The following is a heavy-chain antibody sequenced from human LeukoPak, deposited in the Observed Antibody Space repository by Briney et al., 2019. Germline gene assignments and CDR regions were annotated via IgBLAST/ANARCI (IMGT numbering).Heavy chain of an antibody. D-gene: IGHD2-2*01. Sequence: GGSLRLSCAASGFTFSSYSMNWVRQAPGQGLEWVSSISSSSSYIYYADSVKGRFTISRDNAKNSLYLQMNSLRAEDTAVYYCARDGGYCSSTSCYLCGDYYYYMDVWGKGTTVTVSS. V-gene: IGHV3-21*01. J-gene: IGHJ6*03. CDR1: GFTFSSYS. CDR3: ARDGGYCSSTSCYLCGDYYYYMDV. CDR2: ISSSSSYI.